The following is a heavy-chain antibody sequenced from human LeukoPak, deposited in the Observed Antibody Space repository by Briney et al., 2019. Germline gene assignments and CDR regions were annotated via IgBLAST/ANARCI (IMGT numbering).Heavy chain of an antibody. V-gene: IGHV3-30*18. CDR2: ISYDGSNK. Sequence: GGSLRLSCAASGFTFSSYGMHGVRQAPGKGLEWVAVISYDGSNKYYADSLKGRLTISRDNSKNTLYLQMNSLSTEDTAVYYCAKVVQWLDPDFDYWGQGTLVTVSS. D-gene: IGHD6-19*01. J-gene: IGHJ4*02. CDR1: GFTFSSYG. CDR3: AKVVQWLDPDFDY.